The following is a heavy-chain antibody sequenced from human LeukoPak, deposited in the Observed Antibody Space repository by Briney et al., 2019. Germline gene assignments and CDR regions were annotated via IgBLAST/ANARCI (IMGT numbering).Heavy chain of an antibody. Sequence: PSETLSLTCTVSHYSISSNYYWGWIRQPPGKGLEWIGSIYHSGSTYYNPSLKSRVTISVDTSKNQFSLKLTSVTAADTAVYYCARSSGYMSYWGLGTLVTVSS. CDR1: HYSISSNYY. CDR2: IYHSGST. J-gene: IGHJ4*02. D-gene: IGHD3-22*01. CDR3: ARSSGYMSY. V-gene: IGHV4-38-2*02.